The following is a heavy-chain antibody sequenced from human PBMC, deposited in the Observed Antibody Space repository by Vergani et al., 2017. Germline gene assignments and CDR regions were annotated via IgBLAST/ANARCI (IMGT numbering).Heavy chain of an antibody. CDR1: GFSFGDYA. V-gene: IGHV3-49*04. D-gene: IGHD5-18*01. Sequence: VQLVESGGGLVPPGRSLRLSCAASGFSFGDYAMTWVRQAPGKGLEWVAFIRNKAYGGTTEYAASVKGRYTISRDDSKRLAYLQWSGVITEYTAVYFCSRGRGYSFGYSDYWGQGTLVTVSS. CDR2: IRNKAYGGTT. CDR3: SRGRGYSFGYSDY. J-gene: IGHJ4*02.